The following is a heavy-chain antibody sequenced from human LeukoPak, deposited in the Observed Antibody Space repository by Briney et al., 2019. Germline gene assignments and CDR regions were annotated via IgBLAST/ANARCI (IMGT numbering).Heavy chain of an antibody. CDR3: ARAPGMVRGVSYYYYGMDV. J-gene: IGHJ6*04. CDR2: IYSGGST. V-gene: IGHV3-53*01. D-gene: IGHD3-10*01. CDR1: GFTVSSNY. Sequence: GGSLRLSCAASGFTVSSNYMSWVRQAPGKGLECVSVIYSGGSTYYADSVKGRFTISRDNSKNTLYFQMNSLRAEDTAVYYCARAPGMVRGVSYYYYGMDVWGKGTTVTVSS.